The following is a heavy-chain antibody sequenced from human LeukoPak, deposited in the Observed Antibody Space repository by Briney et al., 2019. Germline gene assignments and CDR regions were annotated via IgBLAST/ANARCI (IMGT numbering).Heavy chain of an antibody. J-gene: IGHJ4*02. D-gene: IGHD3-10*01. Sequence: PGGSLRLSCAASGFTFSSYEMNWVRQAPGKGLEWVSYISSSGSTIYYADSVKGRFTVSRDNAKNSLYLQMNSLRAEDTAVYYCARAIDYYGWGSYQGLDYWGQGTLSPSPQ. CDR2: ISSSGSTI. V-gene: IGHV3-48*03. CDR3: ARAIDYYGWGSYQGLDY. CDR1: GFTFSSYE.